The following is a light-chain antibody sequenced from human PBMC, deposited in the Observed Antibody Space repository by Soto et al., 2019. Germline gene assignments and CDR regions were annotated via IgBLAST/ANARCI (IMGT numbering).Light chain of an antibody. CDR2: GPS. V-gene: IGKV3-20*01. CDR1: QSVGNNY. J-gene: IGKJ2*01. CDR3: QQFGTSPYT. Sequence: EILLTQSPGTLSLSPGEKATLSCRASQSVGNNYLAWYQQRPGQAPRLLISGPSTMSTGIADRFSGSGSRTDLTLTISRVEPEDSAVFYCQQFGTSPYTFGQGTKLEIK.